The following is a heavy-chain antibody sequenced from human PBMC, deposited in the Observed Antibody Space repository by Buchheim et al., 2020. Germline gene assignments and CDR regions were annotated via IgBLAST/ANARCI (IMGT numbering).Heavy chain of an antibody. CDR3: ATVRGNAFDM. J-gene: IGHJ3*02. CDR2: ISSSGSPI. Sequence: EEQLVESGGGLVQPGESLTLSCLVSGVSFSSYRLNWVRQAPGKGLEWISYISSSGSPIYYADSVRGRFTISRDNAKNSLYLSMYNLRVEDTALYYCATVRGNAFDMWGQGT. D-gene: IGHD3-10*01. CDR1: GVSFSSYR. V-gene: IGHV3-48*03.